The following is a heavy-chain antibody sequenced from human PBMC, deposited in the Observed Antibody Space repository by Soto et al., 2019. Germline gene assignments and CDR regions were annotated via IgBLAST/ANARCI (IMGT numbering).Heavy chain of an antibody. CDR2: ISGSGDST. J-gene: IGHJ4*02. Sequence: EVQLLESGGGLVQPGGSLRLSCAASGFTFSTYAMNWVRQAPGKGLEWVSGISGSGDSTYYADSVKGRFTVSRDNXXXXXXXXXXXXXXXXXXXXXXXXXXXXGWSFDYWGQGTLVTVSS. CDR3: XXXXXXGWSFDY. D-gene: IGHD6-19*01. V-gene: IGHV3-23*01. CDR1: GFTFSTYA.